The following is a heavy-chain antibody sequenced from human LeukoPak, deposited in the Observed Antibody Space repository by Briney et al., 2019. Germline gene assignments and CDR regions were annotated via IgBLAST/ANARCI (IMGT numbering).Heavy chain of an antibody. J-gene: IGHJ6*03. D-gene: IGHD1-1*01. CDR2: IYTSGST. CDR1: GGSISSYY. CDR3: ARDRYNYSYYYFMDV. V-gene: IGHV4-4*07. Sequence: SETLSLTCTVSGGSISSYYWSWIRQPAGKGLEWIGRIYTSGSTNYNPSLKSRVTISVDTSKNQFFLKLSSVTAADTAVYYCARDRYNYSYYYFMDVWGKGTTVTVSS.